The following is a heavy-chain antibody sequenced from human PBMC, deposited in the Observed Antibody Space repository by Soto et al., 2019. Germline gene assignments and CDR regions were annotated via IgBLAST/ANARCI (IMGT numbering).Heavy chain of an antibody. CDR2: INTEGSST. D-gene: IGHD6-13*01. CDR1: GFTFSSYW. Sequence: GGSLRLSCAASGFTFSSYWMHWVRQAPGKGLVWVSRINTEGSSTSYADSVKGRFTISRDNAKNTLYLQMNSLRAEDTAVYYCARGLIAAAGYYTSGMDVWGQGTTVTVSS. V-gene: IGHV3-74*01. CDR3: ARGLIAAAGYYTSGMDV. J-gene: IGHJ6*02.